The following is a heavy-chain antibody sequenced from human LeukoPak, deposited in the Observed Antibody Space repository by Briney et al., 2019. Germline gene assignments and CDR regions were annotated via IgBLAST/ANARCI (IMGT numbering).Heavy chain of an antibody. CDR1: GYIFTSYA. V-gene: IGHV1-3*01. CDR2: INAGNGNT. Sequence: GASVKVSCKASGYIFTSYAMHSVRQAPGQRLEWMGWINAGNGNTKYSQKFQGRVTITRDTSASTVYMELSSLRSEDTAVYYCARDIDRVFNWFDPWGQGTLVTVSS. CDR3: ARDIDRVFNWFDP. D-gene: IGHD6-13*01. J-gene: IGHJ5*02.